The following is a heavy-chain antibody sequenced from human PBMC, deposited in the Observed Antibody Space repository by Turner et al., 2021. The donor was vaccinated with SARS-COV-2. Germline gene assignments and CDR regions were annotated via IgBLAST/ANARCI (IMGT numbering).Heavy chain of an antibody. V-gene: IGHV4-39*01. CDR1: GGSISSSSYY. CDR3: AGEVVVLTTTHYGMDV. D-gene: IGHD1-26*01. Sequence: QLQLQASGPGLVKPSETLSLTCTVSGGSISSSSYYWGWIRQPPGKGLEWIGSIYYSGSTYYNPSLKSRVTISLDTSKNQFSLKLSAVTAADTAVYYCAGEVVVLTTTHYGMDVWGQGTTVTVSS. CDR2: IYYSGST. J-gene: IGHJ6*02.